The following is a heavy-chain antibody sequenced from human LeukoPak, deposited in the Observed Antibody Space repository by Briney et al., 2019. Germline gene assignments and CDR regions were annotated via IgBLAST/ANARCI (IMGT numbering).Heavy chain of an antibody. CDR2: IYPGDSDA. Sequence: GESLKISCQGSGYSFTSYWIGWVRQMPGKGLKWMGIIYPGDSDARYSPSFQGQVTISADKSISTAYLQWSSLKASDTAMYYCARRRDLYSGGYYPFDYWGQGTLVTVSS. V-gene: IGHV5-51*01. CDR1: GYSFTSYW. CDR3: ARRRDLYSGGYYPFDY. J-gene: IGHJ4*02. D-gene: IGHD1-26*01.